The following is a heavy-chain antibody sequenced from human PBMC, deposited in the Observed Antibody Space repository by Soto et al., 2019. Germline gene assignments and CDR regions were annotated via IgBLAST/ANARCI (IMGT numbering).Heavy chain of an antibody. V-gene: IGHV3-30-3*01. D-gene: IGHD2-15*01. Sequence: GGSLRLSCAASGFTFSSYAMHWVRQAPGKGLEWVAVISYDGSNKYYADSVKGRFTISRDNSKNTLYLQMNSLRAEDTAVYYCAREIGYCSGGSCYFDYWGQGTLVTVSS. CDR2: ISYDGSNK. CDR3: AREIGYCSGGSCYFDY. CDR1: GFTFSSYA. J-gene: IGHJ4*02.